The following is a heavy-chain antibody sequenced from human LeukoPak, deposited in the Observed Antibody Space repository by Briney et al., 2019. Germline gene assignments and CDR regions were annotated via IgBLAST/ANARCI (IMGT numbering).Heavy chain of an antibody. J-gene: IGHJ4*02. CDR3: ARRYCSGGTCYFFDY. V-gene: IGHV3-53*01. CDR1: GFTVSSNC. Sequence: GGSLRLSCATSGFTVSSNCMSWVRQAPGKGLEWVSLICSGGNTYYADSVKGRFTISRDDSKNTLYLQMNSLRAEDTAVYYCARRYCSGGTCYFFDYWGQGTLVTVSS. CDR2: ICSGGNT. D-gene: IGHD2-15*01.